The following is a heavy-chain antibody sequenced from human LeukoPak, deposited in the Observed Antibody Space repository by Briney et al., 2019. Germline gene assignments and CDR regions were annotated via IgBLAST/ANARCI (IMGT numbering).Heavy chain of an antibody. D-gene: IGHD3-10*01. Sequence: GESLKISCKGSGYSFTSYWIGWVRQMPGKGLEWMGIIYPGDSDTRYSPSFQGQVTISADKSISTAYLQWSSLKASDTAMYYCARQVHYGSGTPPPGYFDLWGRGTLVTVSS. CDR3: ARQVHYGSGTPPPGYFDL. CDR2: IYPGDSDT. CDR1: GYSFTSYW. V-gene: IGHV5-51*01. J-gene: IGHJ2*01.